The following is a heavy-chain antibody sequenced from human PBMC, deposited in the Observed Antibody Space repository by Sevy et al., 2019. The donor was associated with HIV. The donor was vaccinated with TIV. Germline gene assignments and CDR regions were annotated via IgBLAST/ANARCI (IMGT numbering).Heavy chain of an antibody. D-gene: IGHD2-21*01. CDR1: GFPFNDHA. J-gene: IGHJ6*02. CDR3: AKDINRGCDGINCYPYYYYFYGLDV. Sequence: SLRLSCAASGFPFNDHAMHWVRQVPGKGPEWVSGVSWNSRNIGYADSVKGRFTISRDNANHFLYLEMNSLRPEATAFYYCAKDINRGCDGINCYPYYYYFYGLDVWGQGTTVTVSS. V-gene: IGHV3-9*01. CDR2: VSWNSRNI.